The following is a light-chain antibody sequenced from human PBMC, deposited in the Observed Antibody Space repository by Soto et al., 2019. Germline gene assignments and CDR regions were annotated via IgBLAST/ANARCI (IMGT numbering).Light chain of an antibody. V-gene: IGKV3-20*01. J-gene: IGKJ1*01. CDR1: QSVSNNY. CDR3: QQYGSSVWT. CDR2: GTS. Sequence: EVVLTQSPGTLSLSPGERATLSCRASQSVSNNYLAWYQQKPGQAPRLLISGTSSRATGIPDRFSGSGSGTDFTLTINRLEPEDFAVYYCQQYGSSVWTFGQGTKVDIK.